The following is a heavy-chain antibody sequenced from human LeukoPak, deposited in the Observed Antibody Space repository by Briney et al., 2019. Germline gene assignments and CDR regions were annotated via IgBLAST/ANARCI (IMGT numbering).Heavy chain of an antibody. CDR1: GFTFSSYA. CDR3: ARRAGAYSHPYDY. D-gene: IGHD4/OR15-4a*01. CDR2: ISGSGRTS. Sequence: GGSLRLSCAASGFTFSSYAMSWVRQAPGKGLEWVSTISGSGRTSYYADSVKGRVTISRDHSNNTLYLQMNSLRAEDTAVYYCARRAGAYSHPYDYWGQGTLVTVSS. V-gene: IGHV3-23*01. J-gene: IGHJ4*02.